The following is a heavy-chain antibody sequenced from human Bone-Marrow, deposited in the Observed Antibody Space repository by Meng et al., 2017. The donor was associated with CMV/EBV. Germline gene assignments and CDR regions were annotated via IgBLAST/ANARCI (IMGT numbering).Heavy chain of an antibody. CDR3: ARVNPTRGVDY. CDR1: GYTFTGYY. Sequence: ASVKVSCKASGYTFTGYYMHWVRQAPGQGLEWMGWINPNSGGTNYAQKFQGRVSMTKDTATTTGHMELRTLRSDDTAVYYCARVNPTRGVDYWGQGTLVTIYS. V-gene: IGHV1-2*02. J-gene: IGHJ4*02. CDR2: INPNSGGT.